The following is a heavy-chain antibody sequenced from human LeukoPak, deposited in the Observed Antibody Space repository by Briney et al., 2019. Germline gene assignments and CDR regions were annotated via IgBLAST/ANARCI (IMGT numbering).Heavy chain of an antibody. Sequence: GASVKVSCKASGYTFTGYYMHWVRQAPGQGLEWMGIINPSGGSTSYAQKFQGRVTMTRDTSTSTVYMELSSLRSEDTAVYYCARRATAGNFDYWGQGTLVTVSS. D-gene: IGHD1-1*01. CDR1: GYTFTGYY. CDR2: INPSGGST. V-gene: IGHV1-46*01. CDR3: ARRATAGNFDY. J-gene: IGHJ4*02.